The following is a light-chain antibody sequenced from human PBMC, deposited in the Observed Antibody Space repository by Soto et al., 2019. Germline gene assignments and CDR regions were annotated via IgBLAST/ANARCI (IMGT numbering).Light chain of an antibody. CDR3: QQSFHTPYT. CDR2: GAS. V-gene: IGKV1-12*01. Sequence: IQMTQSPSSVSASVGDRVTISCRASQDIGSWLAWYQQKPGKAPNLLIYGASNFQSGVPSRFRGSGSGTDFTLAISDLQPEDFATYYCQQSFHTPYTFGQGTKLEI. CDR1: QDIGSW. J-gene: IGKJ2*01.